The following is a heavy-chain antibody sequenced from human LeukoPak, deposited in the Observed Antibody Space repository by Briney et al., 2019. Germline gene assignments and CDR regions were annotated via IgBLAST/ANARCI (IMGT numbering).Heavy chain of an antibody. CDR2: IYYSGST. CDR3: ARRGGGRYFDWLLYYFDY. J-gene: IGHJ4*02. D-gene: IGHD3-9*01. CDR1: GGSISNFY. V-gene: IGHV4-59*05. Sequence: SETLSLTCTVSGGSISNFYWNWIRQPAGKGLEWIGSIYYSGSTYYNPSLKSRVTISVDTSKNQFSLKLSSVTAAATAVYYCARRGGGRYFDWLLYYFDYWGQGTLVTVSS.